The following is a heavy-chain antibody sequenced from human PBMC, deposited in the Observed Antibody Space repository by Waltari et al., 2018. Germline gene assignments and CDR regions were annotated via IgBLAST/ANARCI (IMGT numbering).Heavy chain of an antibody. CDR3: AREAIAVASDY. D-gene: IGHD6-19*01. Sequence: EVQLVESGGGLVQPGGSLRLSCAASGFTFSSYSMNWVRQAPGKGLEWVSYISSSSSTIYYADSVKGRFTISRDNAKNSLYLQMNSLRAEDMAVYYCAREAIAVASDYWGQGTLVTVSS. J-gene: IGHJ4*02. CDR2: ISSSSSTI. V-gene: IGHV3-48*01. CDR1: GFTFSSYS.